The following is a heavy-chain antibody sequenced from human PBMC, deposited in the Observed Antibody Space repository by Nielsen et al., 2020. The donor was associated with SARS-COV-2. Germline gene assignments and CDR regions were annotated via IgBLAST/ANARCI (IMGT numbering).Heavy chain of an antibody. Sequence: SVKVSCKASGGTFSSYAISWVRQAPGQGLEWMGGIIPIFGTANYAQKFQSRVTITADESTSTAYMELSSLRSEDTAVYYCARGVQLVSSPIDYWGQGTLVTVSS. D-gene: IGHD6-13*01. V-gene: IGHV1-69*13. CDR3: ARGVQLVSSPIDY. CDR1: GGTFSSYA. J-gene: IGHJ4*02. CDR2: IIPIFGTA.